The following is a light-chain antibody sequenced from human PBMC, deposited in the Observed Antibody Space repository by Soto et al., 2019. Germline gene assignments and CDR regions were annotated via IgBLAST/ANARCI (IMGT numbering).Light chain of an antibody. CDR1: QSVLYTSNNKNY. CDR2: WAS. J-gene: IGKJ4*02. CDR3: QQYYSTPLT. V-gene: IGKV4-1*01. Sequence: DIVMTQSPNSLAVSLGERATLNCKSSQSVLYTSNNKNYLAWYQQKPRQPPKLLIYWASTRESGVPDRFSGSGSDTDFTLTINSLQAEDEAVYYCQQYYSTPLTFGGGTKVEIK.